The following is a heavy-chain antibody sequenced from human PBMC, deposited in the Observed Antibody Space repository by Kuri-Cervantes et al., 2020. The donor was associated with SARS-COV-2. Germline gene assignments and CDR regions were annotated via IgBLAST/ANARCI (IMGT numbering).Heavy chain of an antibody. D-gene: IGHD2-15*01. CDR2: ISYDGSNK. Sequence: GGSLRLSCAASGFTFSSYAMHWVRQAPGKGLEWVAVISYDGSNKYYADSVKGRFTISRDNSKNTLYLQMNSLRAEDTAVYYCARLQGYCSGGSCPDASDIWGQGTMVTVSS. CDR1: GFTFSSYA. J-gene: IGHJ3*02. V-gene: IGHV3-30-3*01. CDR3: ARLQGYCSGGSCPDASDI.